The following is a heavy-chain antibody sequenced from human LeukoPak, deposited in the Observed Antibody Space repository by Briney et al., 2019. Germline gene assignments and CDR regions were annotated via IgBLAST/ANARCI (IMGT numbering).Heavy chain of an antibody. Sequence: SGPTLVNPTQTLTLTCTFSGFSLSTSGVAVGWFRQPPGGALEWLALIYWNDGKYYSPSLKSRLTIAKDTSKNQVVLTMTNMDPVDTATFYCARRRSPSNGDWFDPWGQGTLVTASS. V-gene: IGHV2-5*01. CDR1: GFSLSTSGVA. CDR2: IYWNDGK. J-gene: IGHJ5*02. D-gene: IGHD4-17*01. CDR3: ARRRSPSNGDWFDP.